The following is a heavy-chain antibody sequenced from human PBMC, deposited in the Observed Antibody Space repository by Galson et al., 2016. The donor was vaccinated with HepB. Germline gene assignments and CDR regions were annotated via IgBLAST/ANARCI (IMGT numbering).Heavy chain of an antibody. V-gene: IGHV1-46*03. CDR3: ARGRYYGMDV. CDR1: GYTFTYYN. J-gene: IGHJ6*02. CDR2: INPSAGST. Sequence: SVKVSCKASGYTFTYYNMHWVRQAPGQGLEWMGIINPSAGSTSYAQKFQGRVTMTRDTSTSTVYMELSSLRTEDTAVYYCARGRYYGMDVWGQGATVTVSS.